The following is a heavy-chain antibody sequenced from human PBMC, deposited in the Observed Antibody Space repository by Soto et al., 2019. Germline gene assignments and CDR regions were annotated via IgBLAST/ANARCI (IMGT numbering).Heavy chain of an antibody. CDR1: GDSVSGNSAA. CDR3: AREAPYYRSSDSYFDC. Sequence: SQTLSLTCAISGDSVSGNSAAWNWIRQSPSRGLEWLGRTYYRSRWYNDYAVSVKSRITVTPDTSKNQFSLHLNSVTPEDTAVYYCAREAPYYRSSDSYFDCRRQGARATV. D-gene: IGHD6-13*01. V-gene: IGHV6-1*01. CDR2: TYYRSRWYN. J-gene: IGHJ4*02.